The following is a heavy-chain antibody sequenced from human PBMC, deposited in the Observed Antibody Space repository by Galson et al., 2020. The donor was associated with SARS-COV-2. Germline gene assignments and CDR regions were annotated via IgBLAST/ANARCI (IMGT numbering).Heavy chain of an antibody. CDR2: IYHSGST. V-gene: IGHV4-38-2*02. Sequence: SETLSLTCTVSGYSISSGYYWGWIRQPPGKGLEWIGSIYHSGSTYYNPSLKSRVTISVDTSKNQFSLKLSSVTAADTAVYYCARVASQEYYFDYWGQGTLVTVSS. D-gene: IGHD3-10*01. J-gene: IGHJ4*02. CDR3: ARVASQEYYFDY. CDR1: GYSISSGYY.